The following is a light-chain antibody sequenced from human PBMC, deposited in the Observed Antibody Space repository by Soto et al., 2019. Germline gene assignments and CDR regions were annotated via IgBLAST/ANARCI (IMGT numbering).Light chain of an antibody. CDR3: QQYDSYPYT. V-gene: IGKV1-5*01. Sequence: DVQMTQSPSTLSASVGDRVTITCRASQDISTWLAWYQQKPGKAPKLLIYDASSLKSGVPSGFSGSGSGTEFTLTINSLQPDDFATYYYQQYDSYPYTFGQGTKLEIK. CDR1: QDISTW. J-gene: IGKJ2*01. CDR2: DAS.